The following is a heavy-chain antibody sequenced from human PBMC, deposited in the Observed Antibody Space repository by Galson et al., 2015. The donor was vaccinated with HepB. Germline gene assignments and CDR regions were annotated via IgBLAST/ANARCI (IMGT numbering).Heavy chain of an antibody. Sequence: SVKVSCKASGYTFTSYDINWVRQATGQGLEWMGWMNPNSGNTGYAQKFQGRVTMTRNTSISTAYMELSSLRSEDTAVYYCARVRLDSSGYPPDYWGQGTLVTVSS. D-gene: IGHD3-22*01. V-gene: IGHV1-8*01. CDR2: MNPNSGNT. J-gene: IGHJ4*02. CDR3: ARVRLDSSGYPPDY. CDR1: GYTFTSYD.